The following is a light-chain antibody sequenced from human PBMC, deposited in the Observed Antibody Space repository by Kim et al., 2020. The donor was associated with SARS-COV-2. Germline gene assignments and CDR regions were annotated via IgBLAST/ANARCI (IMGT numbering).Light chain of an antibody. V-gene: IGLV1-40*01. CDR3: QSYDSSLSGSA. CDR1: RSNIGAGYD. CDR2: GNS. J-gene: IGLJ3*02. Sequence: RVTISCTGSRSNIGAGYDVHWYQQLPGTAPKLLIYGNSNRPSGVPDRFSGSKSGTSASLAITGLQAEDEADYYCQSYDSSLSGSAFGGGTQLTVL.